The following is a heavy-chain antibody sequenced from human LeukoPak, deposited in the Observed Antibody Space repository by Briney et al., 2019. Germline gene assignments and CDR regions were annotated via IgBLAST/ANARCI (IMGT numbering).Heavy chain of an antibody. V-gene: IGHV1-69*04. CDR3: AGLSPEAAFDI. CDR1: GYTFTSYG. Sequence: SVKVSCKASGYTFTSYGISWVRQAPGQGLEWMGRIIPILGIANYAQKFQGRVTITADKSTSTAYMELSSLRSEDTAVYYCAGLSPEAAFDIWGQGTMVTVSS. CDR2: IIPILGIA. J-gene: IGHJ3*02.